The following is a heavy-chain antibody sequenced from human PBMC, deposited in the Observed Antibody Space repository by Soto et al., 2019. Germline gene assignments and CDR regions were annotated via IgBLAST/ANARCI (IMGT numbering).Heavy chain of an antibody. Sequence: EVRLAESGGGLVQPGGSLRLSCGTSGFTFGAYYMTWVRQAPGKGLEWVANIKEDGSEKNYVDSVKGRFTISRDNAKSSLFLQMSSLRAEDTAVYYCARGLWSGLNWGQGTLVTVSS. V-gene: IGHV3-7*01. CDR2: IKEDGSEK. CDR3: ARGLWSGLN. J-gene: IGHJ4*02. CDR1: GFTFGAYY. D-gene: IGHD3-3*01.